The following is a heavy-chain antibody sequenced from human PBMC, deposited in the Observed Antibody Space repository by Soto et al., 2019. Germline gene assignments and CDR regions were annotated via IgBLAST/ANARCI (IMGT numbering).Heavy chain of an antibody. J-gene: IGHJ4*02. D-gene: IGHD5-18*01. CDR2: ISSSSSYT. Sequence: QVQLVESGGGLVKPGGSLRLSCAASGFTFSDYYMSWIRQAAGKGLEWVSYISSSSSYTNYADPVKGRFTISRDNAKNSLYLQMNSLRAEDTAVYYCARVPHHVDTAKVFDYWGQGTLVTVSS. CDR1: GFTFSDYY. V-gene: IGHV3-11*06. CDR3: ARVPHHVDTAKVFDY.